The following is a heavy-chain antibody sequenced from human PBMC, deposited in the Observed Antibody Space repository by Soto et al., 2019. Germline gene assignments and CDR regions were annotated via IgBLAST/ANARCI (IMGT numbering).Heavy chain of an antibody. V-gene: IGHV4-4*02. CDR3: ARLIYDSRLNYLYFDS. CDR2: VYRDGSA. CDR1: GVSISSGNW. Sequence: SETLSLTCDVPGVSISSGNWWSWVRQPPEKGLEWIGEVYRDGSANYHPSLERRVAISVDTSKNQFSLRLNSVTAADTAMYYCARLIYDSRLNYLYFDSWGQGTLVTVSS. D-gene: IGHD3-22*01. J-gene: IGHJ4*02.